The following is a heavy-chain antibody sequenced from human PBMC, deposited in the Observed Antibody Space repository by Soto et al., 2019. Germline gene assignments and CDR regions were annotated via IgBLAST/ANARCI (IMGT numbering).Heavy chain of an antibody. D-gene: IGHD6-13*01. Sequence: XGSLRLSCSAAGFTFSSYGMHWVRQAPGKGLEWVAVISYDGSNKYYADSVKGRFTISRDNSKNTLYLQMNSLRAEDTAVYYCAKGGSSSWYYFDYWGQGTLVTVSS. V-gene: IGHV3-30*18. CDR2: ISYDGSNK. J-gene: IGHJ4*02. CDR1: GFTFSSYG. CDR3: AKGGSSSWYYFDY.